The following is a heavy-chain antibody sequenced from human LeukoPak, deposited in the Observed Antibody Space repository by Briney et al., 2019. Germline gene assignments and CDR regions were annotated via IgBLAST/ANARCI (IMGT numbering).Heavy chain of an antibody. CDR2: ISGSGGST. CDR1: GFTFSSYA. V-gene: IGHV3-23*01. J-gene: IGHJ4*02. D-gene: IGHD5-12*01. CDR3: AKQGRVEPIVATIND. Sequence: GGSLRLSCAPSGFTFSSYAMSWARQAPGKGLEWVSAISGSGGSTYYADSVKGRFTISRDNSKNTLYLQMNSLRAEDTTVYYCAKQGRVEPIVATINDWGQGTLVTVSS.